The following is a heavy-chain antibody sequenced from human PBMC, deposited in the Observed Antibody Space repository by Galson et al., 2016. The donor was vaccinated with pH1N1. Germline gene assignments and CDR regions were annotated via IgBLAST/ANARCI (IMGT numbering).Heavy chain of an antibody. CDR1: GFTFNSYW. D-gene: IGHD1-14*01. Sequence: SLRLSCAASGFTFNSYWMSWVRQAPGKGLEWVANIKQDGSEKYYVDSVKGRFTTSRGNAKNSLYLQMNSLRTEDTAVFYCARAPPTYNNRGWPFDIWGQGTMVTVSS. V-gene: IGHV3-7*01. CDR3: ARAPPTYNNRGWPFDI. J-gene: IGHJ3*02. CDR2: IKQDGSEK.